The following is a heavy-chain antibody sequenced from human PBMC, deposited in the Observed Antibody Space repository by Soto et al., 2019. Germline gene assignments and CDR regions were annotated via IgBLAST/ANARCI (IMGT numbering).Heavy chain of an antibody. J-gene: IGHJ4*02. CDR3: ASILYHVIFTGSSASYIDY. Sequence: SETLSLTCTVAGGSISSSSYYWGWIRQPPGKGLEWIGSIYYSGSTYYNPSLKSRVTISVDTSKNQFSLKLSSVTAADTAVYYCASILYHVIFTGSSASYIDYWCQENLLTVSA. V-gene: IGHV4-39*01. CDR1: GGSISSSSYY. CDR2: IYYSGST. D-gene: IGHD3-9*01.